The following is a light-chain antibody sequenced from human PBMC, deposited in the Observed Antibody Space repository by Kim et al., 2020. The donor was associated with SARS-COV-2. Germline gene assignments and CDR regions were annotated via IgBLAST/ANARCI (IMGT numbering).Light chain of an antibody. CDR2: DAS. Sequence: VSPGERATLSCRASQSVSRYLAWYQQKAGQAPRLLIYDASNRATGIPARFSGSGSGTDFTLTISSLEPEDFAVYYCQQRTNWPLTFGGGTKVDIK. CDR3: QQRTNWPLT. CDR1: QSVSRY. V-gene: IGKV3-11*01. J-gene: IGKJ4*01.